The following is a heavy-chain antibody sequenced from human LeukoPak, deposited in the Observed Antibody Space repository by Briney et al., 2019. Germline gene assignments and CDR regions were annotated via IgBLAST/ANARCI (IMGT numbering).Heavy chain of an antibody. V-gene: IGHV4-59*01. CDR1: GGSISTYY. J-gene: IGHJ4*02. Sequence: SETLSLTCTVSGGSISTYYWSWIRQPPGKGLEWIGYIYYTGTTDYNPSLKSRVTISVDTSKNQFSLKLSSVTAADTAVYYCARGYGRYFDYWGQGTLVTVSS. D-gene: IGHD5-18*01. CDR2: IYYTGTT. CDR3: ARGYGRYFDY.